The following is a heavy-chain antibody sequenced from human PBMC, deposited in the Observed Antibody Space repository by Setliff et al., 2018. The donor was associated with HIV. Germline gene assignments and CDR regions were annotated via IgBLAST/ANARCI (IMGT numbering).Heavy chain of an antibody. CDR1: GFTFSSYS. Sequence: PGGSLRLSCAASGFTFSSYSMNWVRQAPGKGLEWISYNGIINGAKHYADSMEGRFTISRDDAKNSLYLQMDSLRAEDAAVYYCAREVWSEDDNWGQGTLVTVSS. CDR3: AREVWSEDDN. V-gene: IGHV3-48*01. CDR2: NGIINGAK. D-gene: IGHD3-10*01. J-gene: IGHJ4*02.